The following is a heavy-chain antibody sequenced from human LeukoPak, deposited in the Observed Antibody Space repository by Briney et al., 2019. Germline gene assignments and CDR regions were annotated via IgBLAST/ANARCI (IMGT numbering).Heavy chain of an antibody. Sequence: SETLSLTCTVSGVSLRYYYWSWIRQSPGKGLEWIGYIYYNGTTNYNPSLKSRVTISVDMSKNQFSLKMSSVTAADTAVYYCARKGGLFDYWGQGRLVTVSS. CDR3: ARKGGLFDY. CDR2: IYYNGTT. D-gene: IGHD2-15*01. J-gene: IGHJ4*02. V-gene: IGHV4-59*01. CDR1: GVSLRYYY.